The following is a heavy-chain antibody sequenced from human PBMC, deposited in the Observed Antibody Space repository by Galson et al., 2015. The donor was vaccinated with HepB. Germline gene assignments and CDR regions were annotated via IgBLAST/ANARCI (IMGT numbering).Heavy chain of an antibody. V-gene: IGHV3-7*03. J-gene: IGHJ4*02. CDR3: AREYDFWRVDY. CDR2: IKHNGGEK. D-gene: IGHD3-3*01. Sequence: SLRLSCAASGFTFSSYWMSWVRQAPGKGLEWVANIKHNGGEKYYVDSVKGRFTVSRDNAKNSLYLQMNSLRAEDTAVYYCAREYDFWRVDYWGQGTLVTVSS. CDR1: GFTFSSYW.